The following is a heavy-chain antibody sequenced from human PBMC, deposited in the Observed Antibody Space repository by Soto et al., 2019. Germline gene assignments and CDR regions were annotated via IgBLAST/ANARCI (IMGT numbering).Heavy chain of an antibody. CDR3: ARVLRFLEWLLYYYYYYMDV. CDR1: GGSFSGYY. CDR2: INHSGST. V-gene: IGHV4-34*01. Sequence: PSETLSLTCAVYGGSFSGYYWSWIRQPPGKGLEWIGEINHSGSTNYNPSLKSRVTISVDTSKNQSSLKLSSVTAADTAVYYCARVLRFLEWLLYYYYYYMDVWGKGTTVTVSS. D-gene: IGHD3-3*01. J-gene: IGHJ6*03.